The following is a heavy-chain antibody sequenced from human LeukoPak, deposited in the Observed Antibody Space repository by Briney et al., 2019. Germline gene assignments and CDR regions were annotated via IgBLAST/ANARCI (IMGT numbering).Heavy chain of an antibody. Sequence: SETLSLTCAGSGGAFTGYYWSWIRQPAGKGLEWIGRICTSGSTNYNPSLKSRVTMSVDTSKNQFSLKLSSVTAADTAVYYCARYNSAAGTLDYWGQGTLVTVSS. J-gene: IGHJ4*02. D-gene: IGHD6-13*01. CDR3: ARYNSAAGTLDY. CDR2: ICTSGST. CDR1: GGAFTGYY. V-gene: IGHV4-59*10.